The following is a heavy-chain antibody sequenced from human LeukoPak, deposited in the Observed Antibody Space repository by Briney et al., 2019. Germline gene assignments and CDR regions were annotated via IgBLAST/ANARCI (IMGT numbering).Heavy chain of an antibody. CDR3: AKDLAATQLSYFDY. CDR1: GFTFSSYA. V-gene: IGHV3-23*01. J-gene: IGHJ4*02. Sequence: PGGSLRLSCAASGFTFSSYAMSWVRQAPGKGLEWVSAISGSGGSTYYADSVKGRFTISRGNSKNTLYLQMNSLRAEDTAVYYCAKDLAATQLSYFDYWGQGTLVTVSS. D-gene: IGHD2-15*01. CDR2: ISGSGGST.